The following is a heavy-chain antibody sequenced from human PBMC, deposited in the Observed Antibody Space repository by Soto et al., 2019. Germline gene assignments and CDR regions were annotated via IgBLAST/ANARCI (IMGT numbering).Heavy chain of an antibody. J-gene: IGHJ6*02. V-gene: IGHV1-69*13. CDR2: IIPIFGTA. CDR1: GGTSSSYA. Sequence: SVKVSCKASGGTSSSYAISWVRQAPGQGLEWMGGIIPIFGTANYAQKFQGRVTITADESTSTAYMELSSLRSEDTAVYYCARSQITMVRGVIHYYYYGMDVWGQGTTVTVSS. D-gene: IGHD3-10*01. CDR3: ARSQITMVRGVIHYYYYGMDV.